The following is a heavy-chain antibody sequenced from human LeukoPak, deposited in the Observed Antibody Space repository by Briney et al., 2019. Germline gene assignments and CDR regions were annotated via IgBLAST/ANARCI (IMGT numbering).Heavy chain of an antibody. D-gene: IGHD1-26*01. Sequence: GGSLRLSCAASGFTFSNYWMSWVRQAPGKGLEWVANIKQDGSEKYYVDSVKGRFTISRDNSKNTLYLQMNSLRAEDTAVYYCARAGGSYAYYFDYWGQGTLVTVSS. J-gene: IGHJ4*02. CDR1: GFTFSNYW. CDR3: ARAGGSYAYYFDY. CDR2: IKQDGSEK. V-gene: IGHV3-7*01.